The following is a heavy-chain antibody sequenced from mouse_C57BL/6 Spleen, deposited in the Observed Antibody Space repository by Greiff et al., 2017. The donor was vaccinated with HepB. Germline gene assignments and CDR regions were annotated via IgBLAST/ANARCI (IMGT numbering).Heavy chain of an antibody. J-gene: IGHJ4*01. D-gene: IGHD1-1*01. CDR3: ARGYYYGSSYAMDY. V-gene: IGHV5-17*01. CDR2: ISSGSSTI. CDR1: GFTFSDYG. Sequence: EVKLVESGGGLVKPGGSLKLSCAASGFTFSDYGMHSVRQAPEKGLEWVAYISSGSSTIYYADTVKGRFTISRDNAKNTLFLQMTSLRSEDTAMYYCARGYYYGSSYAMDYWGQGTSVTVSS.